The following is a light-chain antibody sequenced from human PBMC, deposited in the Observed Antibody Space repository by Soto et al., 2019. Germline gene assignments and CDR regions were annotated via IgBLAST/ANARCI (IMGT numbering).Light chain of an antibody. CDR3: QQRSDWPWT. V-gene: IGKV4-1*01. CDR1: QSVLYSSNNKNY. CDR2: DVS. Sequence: DIVMTQSPDSLAVSLGERATINCKSSQSVLYSSNNKNYLAWYQQKPGQAPRLLVYDVSNRATGIPARFSGGGSGTDFTLTISNLEPEDFAVYYCQQRSDWPWTFGQGTKVEIK. J-gene: IGKJ1*01.